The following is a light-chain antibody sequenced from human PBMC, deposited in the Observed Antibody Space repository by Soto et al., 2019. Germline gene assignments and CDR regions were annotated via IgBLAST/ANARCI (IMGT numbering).Light chain of an antibody. CDR3: QQYNNWPQT. Sequence: EIVMTQSPATLSVSPGDRATLSCRASQSVSRNLAWYQQKPGQAPRVIIYGASTRATGIPARFSGSGSGTEFTLTISSLQSEDVAVYYCQQYNNWPQTLGQGTKVDIK. V-gene: IGKV3-15*01. CDR1: QSVSRN. CDR2: GAS. J-gene: IGKJ1*01.